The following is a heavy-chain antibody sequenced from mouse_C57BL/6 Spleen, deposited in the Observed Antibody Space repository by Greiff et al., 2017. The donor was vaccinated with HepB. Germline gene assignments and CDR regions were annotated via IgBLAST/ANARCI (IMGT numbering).Heavy chain of an antibody. D-gene: IGHD1-1*01. Sequence: VQLQQPGAELVKPGASVKLSCKASGYTFTSYWMHWVKQRPGRGLEWIGRIDPNSGGTKYNEKFKSKATLTVDKPSSTAYMQRSSLTSEDSAVYYCARLGTTVVATRVFDYWGQGTTLTVSS. V-gene: IGHV1-72*01. CDR3: ARLGTTVVATRVFDY. CDR2: IDPNSGGT. J-gene: IGHJ2*01. CDR1: GYTFTSYW.